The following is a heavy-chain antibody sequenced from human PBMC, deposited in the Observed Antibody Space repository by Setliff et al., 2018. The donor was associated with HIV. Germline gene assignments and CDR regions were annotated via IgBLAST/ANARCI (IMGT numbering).Heavy chain of an antibody. V-gene: IGHV1-2*06. Sequence: GASVKVSCKASGYTLSGYYLHWVRQAPGQGLEWMGRINPKSGGTHYAQKFQARVTMTRDTYTSTFGMQLTRLKSDDTAVYYCAWNHPDHYTSHPDTFEIWGQGTLVTVSS. CDR3: AWNHPDHYTSHPDTFEI. CDR2: INPKSGGT. CDR1: GYTLSGYY. D-gene: IGHD1-1*01. J-gene: IGHJ3*02.